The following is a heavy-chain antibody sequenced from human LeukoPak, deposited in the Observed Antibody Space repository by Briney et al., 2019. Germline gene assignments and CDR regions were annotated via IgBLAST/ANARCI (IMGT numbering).Heavy chain of an antibody. Sequence: SETLSLTCTVSGGSISSSSYYWGWIRQPPGKVLEWIGSIYYSGSTYYNPSLKSRATISVDTPKNQFSLKLSSVTAADTAVYYCANTPSGRVTMVRGVTAFDIWGQGTMVTVSS. CDR1: GGSISSSSYY. CDR3: ANTPSGRVTMVRGVTAFDI. D-gene: IGHD3-10*01. J-gene: IGHJ3*02. V-gene: IGHV4-39*01. CDR2: IYYSGST.